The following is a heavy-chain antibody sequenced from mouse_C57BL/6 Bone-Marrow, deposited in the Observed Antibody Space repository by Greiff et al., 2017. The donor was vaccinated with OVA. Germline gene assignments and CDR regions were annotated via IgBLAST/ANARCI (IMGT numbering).Heavy chain of an antibody. Sequence: SGAELVRPGASVKLSCKASGYTFTDYYINWVKQRPGQGLEWIARIYPGSGNTYYNEKFKGKATLIAEKSSSTAYMQLSSLTSEDSAVYFCARNGYYVYWYFDVWGTGTTVTVSS. V-gene: IGHV1-76*01. D-gene: IGHD2-3*01. CDR1: GYTFTDYY. J-gene: IGHJ1*03. CDR2: IYPGSGNT. CDR3: ARNGYYVYWYFDV.